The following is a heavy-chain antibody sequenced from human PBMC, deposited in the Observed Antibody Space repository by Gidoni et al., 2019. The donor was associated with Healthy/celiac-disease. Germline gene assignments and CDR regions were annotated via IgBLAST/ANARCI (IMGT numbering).Heavy chain of an antibody. J-gene: IGHJ4*02. D-gene: IGHD6-13*01. Sequence: EVQLVESGGGLVKPGGSLRLSCAASGFTLSNAWMSWVRQAPGKGLEWVGRIKSKTDGGTTDYAAPVKGRFTISRDDSKNTLYLQMNSLKTEDTAVYYCTTTYSSSWPYYFDYWGQGTLVTVSS. CDR3: TTTYSSSWPYYFDY. CDR1: GFTLSNAW. V-gene: IGHV3-15*01. CDR2: IKSKTDGGTT.